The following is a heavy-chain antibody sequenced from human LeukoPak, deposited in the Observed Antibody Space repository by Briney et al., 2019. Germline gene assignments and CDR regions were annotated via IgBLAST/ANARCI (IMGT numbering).Heavy chain of an antibody. Sequence: ASVKVSCKASGYTFTSYDINWVRQATGQGLEWMGWMNPNSGNTGYAQKFQGRVTMTRNTSISAAYMELSSLRSEDTAVYYCAIVVPAAMGWFDPWGQGTLVTVSS. CDR1: GYTFTSYD. V-gene: IGHV1-8*01. J-gene: IGHJ5*02. D-gene: IGHD2-2*01. CDR2: MNPNSGNT. CDR3: AIVVPAAMGWFDP.